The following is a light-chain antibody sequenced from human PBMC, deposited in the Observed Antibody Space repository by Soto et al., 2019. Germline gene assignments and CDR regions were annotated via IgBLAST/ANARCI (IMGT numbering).Light chain of an antibody. J-gene: IGKJ2*01. CDR1: QSISSN. CDR2: GAS. V-gene: IGKV1-39*01. CDR3: QQSYSTPRT. Sequence: DIQMTQSPYSLSASVGDRVTITCRASQSISSNLNWYQQKPGKAPKLLIYGASSLQSGVPSSFSGSGSGTDFTLIISSLQPEDFATYYCQQSYSTPRTFGQGTKLEIK.